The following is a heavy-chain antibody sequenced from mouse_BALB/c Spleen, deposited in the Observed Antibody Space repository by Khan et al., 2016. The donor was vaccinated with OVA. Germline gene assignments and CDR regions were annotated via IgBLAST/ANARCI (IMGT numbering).Heavy chain of an antibody. CDR1: GYTFTNYG. CDR3: ARRDYGSNWFAY. J-gene: IGHJ3*01. V-gene: IGHV9-3-1*01. D-gene: IGHD1-1*01. CDR2: INTYTGEP. Sequence: QIQLVQSGPELKKPGETVKISCKASGYTFTNYGMNWVKQAPGKGLKWMGWINTYTGEPTYADDFKGRFAFSLETSGSTAYLQINNLKNEDTATYFCARRDYGSNWFAYWGQGTLVTVSA.